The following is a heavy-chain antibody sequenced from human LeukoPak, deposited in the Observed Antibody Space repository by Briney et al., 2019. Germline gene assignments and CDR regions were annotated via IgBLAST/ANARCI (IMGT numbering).Heavy chain of an antibody. CDR1: GYSFTSYW. D-gene: IGHD2-15*01. CDR2: IYHGDSDT. CDR3: ARGGYCSGGSCYWYYFDY. J-gene: IGHJ4*02. V-gene: IGHV5-51*01. Sequence: GESLKISCKGSGYSFTSYWIGWVRQMSGKGLDWMGIIYHGDSDTRYSPSFQGQVTISADKSISTAYLQWSSLKASDTAMYYCARGGYCSGGSCYWYYFDYWGQGTLVTVSS.